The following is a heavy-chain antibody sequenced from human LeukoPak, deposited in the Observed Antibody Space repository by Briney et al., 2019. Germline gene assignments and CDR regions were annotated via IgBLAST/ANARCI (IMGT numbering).Heavy chain of an antibody. V-gene: IGHV4-4*07. CDR1: GGSISSYY. CDR2: IYTGGST. J-gene: IGHJ4*02. CDR3: ARVGLTYFDWLFDY. Sequence: SETLSLTCTVSGGSISSYYWSWIRQPAGKGLEWIGRIYTGGSTNSNTSLKSRVTMSVATSKDQFSLKLSSVTAADTAVYYCARVGLTYFDWLFDYWGQGTLVTVSS. D-gene: IGHD3-9*01.